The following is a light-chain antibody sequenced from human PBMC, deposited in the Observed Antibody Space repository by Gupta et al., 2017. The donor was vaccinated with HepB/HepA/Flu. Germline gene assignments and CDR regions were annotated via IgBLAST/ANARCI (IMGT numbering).Light chain of an antibody. CDR3: QQDLTFPLT. Sequence: DIQMTQSPSTLSASVGDRVTITCRASQSISSWLAWYQQKPGKAPKFLIYKASNLESGVPSRFSGSGSGTEFTLTIIGLQPDDFAIYYCQQDLTFPLTFGGGTKVEIK. V-gene: IGKV1-5*03. J-gene: IGKJ4*01. CDR1: QSISSW. CDR2: KAS.